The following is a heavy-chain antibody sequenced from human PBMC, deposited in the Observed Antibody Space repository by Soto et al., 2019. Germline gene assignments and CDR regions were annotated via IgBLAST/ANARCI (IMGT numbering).Heavy chain of an antibody. CDR2: IKSKTDGGTT. J-gene: IGHJ6*02. CDR3: TTRGWFGELLTPVVGMDV. CDR1: GFTFSNAW. D-gene: IGHD3-10*01. V-gene: IGHV3-15*01. Sequence: EVQLVESGGGLVKPGGSLRLSCAASGFTFSNAWMSWVRQAPGKGLEWVGRIKSKTDGGTTDYAAPVKGRFTISRDDSKNTLYLQMNSLKTEDTAVYYCTTRGWFGELLTPVVGMDVWGQGTTVTVSS.